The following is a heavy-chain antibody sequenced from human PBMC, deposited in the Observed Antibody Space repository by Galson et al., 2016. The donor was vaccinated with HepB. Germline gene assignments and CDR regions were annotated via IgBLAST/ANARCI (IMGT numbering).Heavy chain of an antibody. CDR1: GYPFINFY. Sequence: SVKVSCKASGYPFINFYIHWVRQAPGQGLEWMGWINPRNGDTGYAQKFQGRVSVTRDTSISTTYMELSSLRPDDTALYYCARDLGYLAPKRRVGDKPFDYWGQGTLVTVSS. CDR3: ARDLGYLAPKRRVGDKPFDY. V-gene: IGHV1-2*02. CDR2: INPRNGDT. J-gene: IGHJ4*02. D-gene: IGHD3-16*01.